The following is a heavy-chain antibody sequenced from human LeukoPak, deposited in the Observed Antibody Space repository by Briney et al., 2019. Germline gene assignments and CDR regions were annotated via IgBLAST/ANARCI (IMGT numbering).Heavy chain of an antibody. J-gene: IGHJ4*02. D-gene: IGHD4-11*01. CDR2: MSANGDST. Sequence: PGGSLRLSCAVSGFTFRGYAMTWVRQAPGKGLEWVSAMSANGDSTYYVDSVRGRFTISRDNSKNTLYLQMNSLRAEDTVVYYCAKVGDYSNYYDYWGQGTLVTVSS. CDR1: GFTFRGYA. CDR3: AKVGDYSNYYDY. V-gene: IGHV3-23*01.